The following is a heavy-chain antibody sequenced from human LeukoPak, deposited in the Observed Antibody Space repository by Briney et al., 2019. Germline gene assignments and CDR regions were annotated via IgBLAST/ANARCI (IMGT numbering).Heavy chain of an antibody. CDR1: GYTFTGYY. D-gene: IGHD3-9*01. CDR2: INPNSGGT. V-gene: IGHV1-2*02. J-gene: IGHJ4*02. CDR3: ARGAGLYYDILTGSLPVDY. Sequence: ASVKVSCKASGYTFTGYYMHWVRQAPGQGLEWMGWINPNSGGTNYAQKFQGRVTMTRDTSISTAYMELSRLRSDDTAVYYCARGAGLYYDILTGSLPVDYWGQGTLVTVSS.